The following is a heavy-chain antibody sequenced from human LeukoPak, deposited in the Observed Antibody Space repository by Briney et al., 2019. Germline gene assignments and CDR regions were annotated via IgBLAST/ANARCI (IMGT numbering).Heavy chain of an antibody. V-gene: IGHV4-39*01. CDR3: ARHRYKSEWYGGDFDN. D-gene: IGHD6-19*01. Sequence: TSETLSLTCTVSGGSISSSTFYWAWIRQPPGKGLEWIGTIYSSGSSYYNPSLKSRVTISVDTSKNQFSLKLSSVTAADTAVYYCARHRYKSEWYGGDFDNWGQGTLVCVSS. J-gene: IGHJ4*02. CDR2: IYSSGSS. CDR1: GGSISSSTFY.